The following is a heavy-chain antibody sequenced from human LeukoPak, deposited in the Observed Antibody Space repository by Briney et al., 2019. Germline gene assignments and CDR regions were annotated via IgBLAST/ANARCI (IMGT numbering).Heavy chain of an antibody. J-gene: IGHJ4*02. CDR2: TRYDGNNK. CDR1: GFTFSSHG. D-gene: IGHD5-12*01. CDR3: AKDGYSGYDGYYFDY. V-gene: IGHV3-30*02. Sequence: GGSLRLSCAASGFTFSSHGMHWVRQAPGKGLEWVAFTRYDGNNKYYTDSVKGRFTVSRDNSKNTLYLQMNSLRAEDTAVYYCAKDGYSGYDGYYFDYWGQGTLVTVSS.